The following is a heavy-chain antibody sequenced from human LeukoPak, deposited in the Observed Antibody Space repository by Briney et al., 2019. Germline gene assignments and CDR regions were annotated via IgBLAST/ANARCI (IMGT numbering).Heavy chain of an antibody. Sequence: PSETLSLTCAVYGGSFSGYYWSWIRQPPGKGLEWIGEINHSGSTNYNPSLKSRVTISVDTSKNQFSLKLSSVTAADTAVYYCARVQLASEYYFDYWGQGTLVTVSS. CDR2: INHSGST. J-gene: IGHJ4*02. D-gene: IGHD5-24*01. CDR3: ARVQLASEYYFDY. CDR1: GGSFSGYY. V-gene: IGHV4-34*01.